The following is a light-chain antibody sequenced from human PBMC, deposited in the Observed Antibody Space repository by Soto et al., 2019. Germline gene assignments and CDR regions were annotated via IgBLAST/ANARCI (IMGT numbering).Light chain of an antibody. J-gene: IGKJ5*01. CDR1: QSISAW. CDR2: KAS. CDR3: QQANSFPIA. Sequence: DIQMTQSPSTLSASVGDRFSINCRASQSISAWLAWYQQKPGKAPRLLIYKASTLEIGVPSRFSGSGSGTEFTLTISSLQPEDFATYYCQQANSFPIAFGQGTRLEIK. V-gene: IGKV1-5*03.